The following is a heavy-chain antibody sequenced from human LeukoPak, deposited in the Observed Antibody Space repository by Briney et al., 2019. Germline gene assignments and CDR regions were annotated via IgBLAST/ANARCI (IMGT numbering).Heavy chain of an antibody. Sequence: GGSLRPSCAASRFAFSSYCMSWVRQAPGKGLEWVANINQDGSERNYVDSVKGRFIISGDNAKNSVFLQMNSLRVEDTAIYYCARQYYDSGGSPFDYWGQGTLVTVSS. CDR3: ARQYYDSGGSPFDY. V-gene: IGHV3-7*05. J-gene: IGHJ4*02. CDR1: RFAFSSYC. D-gene: IGHD3-22*01. CDR2: INQDGSER.